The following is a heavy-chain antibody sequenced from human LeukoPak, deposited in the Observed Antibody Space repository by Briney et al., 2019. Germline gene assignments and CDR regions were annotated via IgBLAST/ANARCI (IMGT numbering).Heavy chain of an antibody. D-gene: IGHD5-18*01. CDR3: ARRGYSYGTMYYFDH. J-gene: IGHJ4*02. V-gene: IGHV4-59*08. Sequence: SETLSLTCTLSVDSLCRYSWRWPPEPPQEGGEWVGYIYYVGGINHNPSLESRVDISVNTSKNHFPLKLSSVTAAATAVYYCARRGYSYGTMYYFDHWGQGTLVTVSS. CDR2: IYYVGGI. CDR1: VDSLCRYS.